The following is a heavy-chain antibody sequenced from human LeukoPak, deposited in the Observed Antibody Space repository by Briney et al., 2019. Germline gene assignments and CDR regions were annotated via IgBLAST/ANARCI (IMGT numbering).Heavy chain of an antibody. D-gene: IGHD3-3*01. CDR1: GFTFSSYA. V-gene: IGHV3-30-3*01. Sequence: GRSLRLSCAASGFTFSSYAMHWVRQAPGKGLEGVAVISYDGSNKYYADSVKGRFTISRDNSKNTLYLQMNSLRAEDTAVYYCAREHNTYYDFWSGYSYGMDVWGQGTTVTVSS. CDR2: ISYDGSNK. CDR3: AREHNTYYDFWSGYSYGMDV. J-gene: IGHJ6*02.